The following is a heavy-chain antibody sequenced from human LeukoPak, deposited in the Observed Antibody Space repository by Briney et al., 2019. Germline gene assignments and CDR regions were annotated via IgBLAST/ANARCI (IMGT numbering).Heavy chain of an antibody. D-gene: IGHD3-9*01. V-gene: IGHV3-23*01. J-gene: IGHJ4*02. Sequence: PGGSLRLSCAASGFTFSSYAMSWVRQAPGKGLEWVSAISGSGGSTYYADSVKGRFTISRDNSKNTLYLRMNSLRAEDTAVYYCAKDGSYDILTGYYLADYWGQGTLVTVSS. CDR2: ISGSGGST. CDR3: AKDGSYDILTGYYLADY. CDR1: GFTFSSYA.